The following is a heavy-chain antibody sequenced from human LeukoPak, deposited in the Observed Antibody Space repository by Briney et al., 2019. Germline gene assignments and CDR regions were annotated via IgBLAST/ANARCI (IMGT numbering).Heavy chain of an antibody. CDR2: IYYSGST. D-gene: IGHD4-23*01. Sequence: SETLSLTCTVSGGSISSYYWSWIRQPPGKGLEWIGYIYYSGSTSYNPSLKSRVTISVETSKNEFSLKLRSVTAADTAVYYCARDGYGGIDYWGQGILVTVSS. V-gene: IGHV4-59*01. CDR3: ARDGYGGIDY. J-gene: IGHJ4*02. CDR1: GGSISSYY.